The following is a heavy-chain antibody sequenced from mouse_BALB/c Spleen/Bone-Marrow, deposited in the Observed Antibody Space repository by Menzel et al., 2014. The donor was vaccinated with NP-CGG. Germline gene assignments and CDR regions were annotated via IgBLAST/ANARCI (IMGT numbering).Heavy chain of an antibody. CDR3: ARRGNWDGRAAMDY. CDR2: INSGGVNT. D-gene: IGHD4-1*01. CDR1: GFTFSSYG. J-gene: IGHJ4*01. Sequence: DVMLVESGGDLVKPGGSLKLSCAAPGFTFSSYGMSWVRQTPDKRLEWVATINSGGVNTYYIDSVKGRFTISRGNAKNTLYLQMSSLKSEDTAMYHCARRGNWDGRAAMDYWGQGTSVTVSS. V-gene: IGHV5-6*02.